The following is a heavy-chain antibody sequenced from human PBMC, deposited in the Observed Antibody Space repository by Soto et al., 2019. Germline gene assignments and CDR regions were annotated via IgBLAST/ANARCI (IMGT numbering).Heavy chain of an antibody. V-gene: IGHV4-39*01. CDR3: ARQVEVTYFDY. CDR2: ISYSGST. Sequence: QLHLQESGPGLLKPSETLSLTCTVSGGSISSSAYYWGWIRQPPGKRLEWIASISYSGSTYYNPSLKSRVTISGDTSKNQFSLKLRSMTAADTAVYYCARQVEVTYFDYWGQGTLVTVSS. J-gene: IGHJ4*02. CDR1: GGSISSSAYY. D-gene: IGHD1-1*01.